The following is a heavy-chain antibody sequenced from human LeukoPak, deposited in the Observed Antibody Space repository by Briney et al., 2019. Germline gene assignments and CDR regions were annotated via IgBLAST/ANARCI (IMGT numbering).Heavy chain of an antibody. CDR1: GFTFSSYA. V-gene: IGHV3-30*04. J-gene: IGHJ4*02. Sequence: PGGSLRLSCAASGFTFSSYAMSWARQAPGKGLEWVAVISYDGSNKYYADSVKGRFTISRDNSKNTLYLQMNSLRAEDTAVYYCASSGTQPSPFDYWGQGTLVTVSS. CDR2: ISYDGSNK. CDR3: ASSGTQPSPFDY. D-gene: IGHD1-1*01.